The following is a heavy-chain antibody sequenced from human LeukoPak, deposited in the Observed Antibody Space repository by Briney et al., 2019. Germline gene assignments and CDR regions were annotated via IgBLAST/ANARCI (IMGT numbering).Heavy chain of an antibody. CDR1: GFTFSNAW. J-gene: IGHJ4*02. V-gene: IGHV3-15*01. CDR2: IKSKTDGGTT. Sequence: GGSLRLSCAASGFTFSNAWMSRVRQAPGKGLEWVGRIKSKTDGGTTDYAAPVKGRFTISRDDSKNTLYLQVNSLKTEDTAVYYCTTGDYDILTGYLSFDYWGQGTMVTVSS. D-gene: IGHD3-9*01. CDR3: TTGDYDILTGYLSFDY.